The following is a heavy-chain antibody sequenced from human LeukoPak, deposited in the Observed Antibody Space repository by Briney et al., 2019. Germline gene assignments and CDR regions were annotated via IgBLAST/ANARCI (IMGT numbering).Heavy chain of an antibody. V-gene: IGHV1-2*02. CDR2: INPNSGGT. J-gene: IGHJ4*02. CDR1: GYIFTGYY. CDR3: ARPNWKIGGFDY. D-gene: IGHD1-1*01. Sequence: ASVKVSCKASGYIFTGYYMHWVRQAPGQGLEWMGWINPNSGGTNFAQKFQGRVTMTRDTSISTAYMELSRLRSDDTAMYYCARPNWKIGGFDYSGQGTLVTVSS.